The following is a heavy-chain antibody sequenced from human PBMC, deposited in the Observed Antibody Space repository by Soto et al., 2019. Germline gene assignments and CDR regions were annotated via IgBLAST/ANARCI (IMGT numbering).Heavy chain of an antibody. CDR1: GFTFSSYS. CDR3: ARDSIWFVEWAPLDY. D-gene: IGHD3-10*01. V-gene: IGHV3-48*01. CDR2: ISSSSSTI. J-gene: IGHJ4*01. Sequence: GGSLRLSCAASGFTFSSYSMNWVRQAPGKGLEWVSYISSSSSTIYYADSVKGRFTISRDNAKNSLYLQMNSLRAEDTAVYYWARDSIWFVEWAPLDYWGQGTLVTVSS.